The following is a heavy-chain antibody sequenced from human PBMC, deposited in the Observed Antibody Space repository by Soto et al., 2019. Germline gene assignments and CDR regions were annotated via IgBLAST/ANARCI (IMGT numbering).Heavy chain of an antibody. CDR1: GFSFTHYR. Sequence: GSLRLSCAASGFSFTHYRIHWVRQVPGKGLEWVCRVNADGSSTNYAGFAKGRFTISRDNSKNTAYLEMNNLRVDDTALYYRAKAGDWNYVFDFWGQGTSVTVSS. D-gene: IGHD1-7*01. V-gene: IGHV3-74*01. CDR2: VNADGSST. J-gene: IGHJ4*02. CDR3: AKAGDWNYVFDF.